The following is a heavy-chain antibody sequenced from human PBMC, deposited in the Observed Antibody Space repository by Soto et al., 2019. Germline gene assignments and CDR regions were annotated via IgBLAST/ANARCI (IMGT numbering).Heavy chain of an antibody. J-gene: IGHJ6*03. Sequence: ASVKVSCKASGYTFTSYGISWVRQAPGQGREWMGWISAYDGNTNYAQKLQGRVTMTTDTSTSTAYMELRSLRSDDTAVYYCARGPVNYYDFWSGYYKYYYYYMDVWGKGTTVTVSS. CDR3: ARGPVNYYDFWSGYYKYYYYYMDV. V-gene: IGHV1-18*01. D-gene: IGHD3-3*01. CDR2: ISAYDGNT. CDR1: GYTFTSYG.